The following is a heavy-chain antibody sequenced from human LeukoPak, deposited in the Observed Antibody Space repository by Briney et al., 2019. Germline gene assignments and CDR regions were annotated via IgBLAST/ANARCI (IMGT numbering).Heavy chain of an antibody. J-gene: IGHJ3*02. CDR3: ARWWNYYDSSGSPAGGAFDI. V-gene: IGHV4-59*01. D-gene: IGHD3-22*01. Sequence: SETLSLTCTVSGGSISSYYWSWLRQPPGKGLEWIGYTYYSGSTNYNPSLKSRVTISVDTSKNQFSLKLSSVTAADTAVYYCARWWNYYDSSGSPAGGAFDIWGQGTMVTVSS. CDR2: TYYSGST. CDR1: GGSISSYY.